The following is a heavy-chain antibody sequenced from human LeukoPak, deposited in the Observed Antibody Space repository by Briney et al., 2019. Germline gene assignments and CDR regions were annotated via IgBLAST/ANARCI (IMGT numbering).Heavy chain of an antibody. CDR1: GYTFTGYY. Sequence: ASVKVSCKASGYTFTGYYMHWVRQAPGQGLERMGWINPNSGGTNYAQKFQGRVTMTRDTSISTAYMELSRLRSDDTAVYYCAREDYDFWSGSSGHYMDVWGKGTTVTVSS. CDR2: INPNSGGT. D-gene: IGHD3-3*01. J-gene: IGHJ6*03. CDR3: AREDYDFWSGSSGHYMDV. V-gene: IGHV1-2*02.